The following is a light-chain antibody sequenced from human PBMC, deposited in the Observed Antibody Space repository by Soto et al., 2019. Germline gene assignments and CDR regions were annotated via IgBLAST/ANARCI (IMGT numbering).Light chain of an antibody. CDR1: QSISSW. Sequence: IPRTPSPSPRSASVGARVTIHCRASQSISSWLAWHQQKPGKAPKLLISKASSLQSGVPSRFSGSGSGTEFTLTISSLQPDDFAAYYCQQYTSFGVGTKVDIK. CDR3: QQYTS. V-gene: IGKV1-5*03. J-gene: IGKJ4*01. CDR2: KAS.